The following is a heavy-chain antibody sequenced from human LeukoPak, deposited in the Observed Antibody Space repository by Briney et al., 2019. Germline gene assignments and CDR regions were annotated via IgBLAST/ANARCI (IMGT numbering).Heavy chain of an antibody. CDR1: GFTFSSYA. V-gene: IGHV3-30-3*01. Sequence: GGSLRLSCAASGFTFSSYAMHWVRQAPGKGLEWVAVISYDGSNKYYADSVKGRFTISRDNSKNTLYLQMNSLRAEDTAVYYCARDSYTVTMFSSWFDPWGQGTLVTVSS. CDR2: ISYDGSNK. J-gene: IGHJ5*02. D-gene: IGHD4-11*01. CDR3: ARDSYTVTMFSSWFDP.